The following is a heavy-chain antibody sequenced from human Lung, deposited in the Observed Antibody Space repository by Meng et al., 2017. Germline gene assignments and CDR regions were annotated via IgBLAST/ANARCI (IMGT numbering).Heavy chain of an antibody. D-gene: IGHD6-13*01. J-gene: IGHJ4*02. CDR2: ISVHNGNT. CDR1: GYTFIRHG. CDR3: ARDLKPEGIATEYLDY. Sequence: QVQVVQSGAEGRNPGASVKGSCKTSGYTFIRHGITWVRQAPGQGLEWMGWISVHNGNTNYAEKFQGRVTMTTDTSTNTAYMELRSLTSDDTAVYYCARDLKPEGIATEYLDYWGQGTLVTVSS. V-gene: IGHV1-18*01.